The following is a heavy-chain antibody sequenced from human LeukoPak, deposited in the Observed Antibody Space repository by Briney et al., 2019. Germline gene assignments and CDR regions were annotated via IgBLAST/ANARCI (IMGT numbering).Heavy chain of an antibody. CDR1: GFTFSSYA. CDR3: AKRKAYSIMVLTD. Sequence: PGGSLRLSLAASGFTFSSYAMSWVRQAPGKGLEWVSAISGSGGSTYYADSVKGRFTISRDNSKNTLYLQMNSLRAEDTAVYYCAKRKAYSIMVLTDWGQGTLVTVSS. V-gene: IGHV3-23*01. CDR2: ISGSGGST. J-gene: IGHJ4*02. D-gene: IGHD6-13*01.